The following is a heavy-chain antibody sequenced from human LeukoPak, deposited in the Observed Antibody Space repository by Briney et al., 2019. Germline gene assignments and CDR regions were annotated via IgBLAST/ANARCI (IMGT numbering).Heavy chain of an antibody. CDR2: ISWNSGSI. CDR1: GFTFDDYA. CDR3: AKDNFSGTANAGYYGMDV. J-gene: IGHJ6*02. V-gene: IGHV3-9*01. Sequence: GRSLRLSCAASGFTFDDYAMHWVRQAPGKGLEWVSGISWNSGSIGYADSVRGRFTISRDNAKNSLYLQMNSLRAEDTALYYCAKDNFSGTANAGYYGMDVWGQGTTVTVSS. D-gene: IGHD6-13*01.